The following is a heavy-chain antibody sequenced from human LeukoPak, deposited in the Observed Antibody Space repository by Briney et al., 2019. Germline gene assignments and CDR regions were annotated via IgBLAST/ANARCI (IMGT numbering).Heavy chain of an antibody. J-gene: IGHJ5*02. CDR1: GYTFTSYG. Sequence: ASVKVSCKASGYTFTSYGISWVRQAPGQGLEWMGWISAYNGNTNYAQKFQGRVTMTEDTSTDTAYMELSSLRSEDTAVYYCATGNPIVGATKWFDPWGQGTLVTVSS. D-gene: IGHD1-26*01. CDR2: ISAYNGNT. CDR3: ATGNPIVGATKWFDP. V-gene: IGHV1-18*01.